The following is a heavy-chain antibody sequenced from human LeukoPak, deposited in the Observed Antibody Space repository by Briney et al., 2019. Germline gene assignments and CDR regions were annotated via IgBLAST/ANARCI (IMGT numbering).Heavy chain of an antibody. Sequence: SETLSLTCTVAGGSISSYCWSWIRQRPGKGLEWIGYIYYSGSTNYNPSLKSRVTISVDTSKNQFSLKLSSVTAADTAVYYCARVASGSRPDFDYWGQGTLVTVSS. D-gene: IGHD1-26*01. CDR2: IYYSGST. CDR3: ARVASGSRPDFDY. CDR1: GGSISSYC. J-gene: IGHJ4*02. V-gene: IGHV4-59*01.